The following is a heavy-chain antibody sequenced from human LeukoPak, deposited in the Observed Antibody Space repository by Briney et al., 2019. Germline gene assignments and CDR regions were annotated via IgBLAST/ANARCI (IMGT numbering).Heavy chain of an antibody. CDR3: ARGAVKLLWFGGGGDWFDP. J-gene: IGHJ5*02. CDR1: GYTFTSYD. CDR2: MNPNSGNT. D-gene: IGHD3-10*01. Sequence: ASVKVSCKASGYTFTSYDINWVRQATGQGLEWMGWMNPNSGNTGSAQRFQGRVTMSRNTSIDTAYMELSSLRSEDTAVYYCARGAVKLLWFGGGGDWFDPWSQGTLVTVSS. V-gene: IGHV1-8*01.